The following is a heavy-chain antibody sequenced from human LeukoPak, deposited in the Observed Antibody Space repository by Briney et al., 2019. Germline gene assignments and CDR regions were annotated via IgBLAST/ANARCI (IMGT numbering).Heavy chain of an antibody. V-gene: IGHV5-51*01. CDR3: ARLYSSSWQIDS. J-gene: IGHJ4*02. CDR2: IYPGDSDT. D-gene: IGHD6-13*01. Sequence: GESLKISCKASGYSFTSYWIGWVCQLSGKDLEWMGIIYPGDSDTRYSPSFQGQVTISADKSISTAYLQWSSLKASDTAMYYCARLYSSSWQIDSWGQGTLVTVSS. CDR1: GYSFTSYW.